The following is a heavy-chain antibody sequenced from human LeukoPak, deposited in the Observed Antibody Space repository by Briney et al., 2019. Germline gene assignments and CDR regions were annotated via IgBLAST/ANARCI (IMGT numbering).Heavy chain of an antibody. J-gene: IGHJ2*01. CDR3: ARVVTWYFDL. Sequence: GSLRLSCAASGFTFSSYSINWVRQAPGKGLEWVSSITSGSTYIYYADSVRGRFTISRDNAENSLYLQMNSLRAEDTAVYYCARVVTWYFDLWGRGTLVTVSS. CDR2: ITSGSTYI. CDR1: GFTFSSYS. V-gene: IGHV3-21*01. D-gene: IGHD5-18*01.